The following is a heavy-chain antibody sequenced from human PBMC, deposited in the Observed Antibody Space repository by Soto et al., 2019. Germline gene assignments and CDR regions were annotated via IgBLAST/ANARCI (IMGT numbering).Heavy chain of an antibody. J-gene: IGHJ5*02. V-gene: IGHV1-3*01. CDR2: INAGNGNT. Sequence: QVQLVQSGAEVKKPGASVKVSCKASGYTFTSYAMHWVRQAPGQRLEWMGWINAGNGNTKYSQKFQGRVTITRDTSASTAYKELSSLRSEDTAVYYCARGHYDILTGYYSWFDPWGQGTLVTVSS. CDR3: ARGHYDILTGYYSWFDP. D-gene: IGHD3-9*01. CDR1: GYTFTSYA.